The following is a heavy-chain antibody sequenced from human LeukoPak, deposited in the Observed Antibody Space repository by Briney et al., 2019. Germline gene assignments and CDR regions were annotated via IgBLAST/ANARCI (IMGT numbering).Heavy chain of an antibody. V-gene: IGHV5-51*01. J-gene: IGHJ4*02. CDR1: GYSFTKDW. D-gene: IGHD5-12*01. Sequence: GESLKISCQGSGYSFTKDWIGWVRQMPGKGLEWMAIIYPDDSDTRYRPSFQGHVTISADKSISTAYLQWSSLKAADTAMYYCVRRSGYHFDYWGQGTLVTVSS. CDR3: VRRSGYHFDY. CDR2: IYPDDSDT.